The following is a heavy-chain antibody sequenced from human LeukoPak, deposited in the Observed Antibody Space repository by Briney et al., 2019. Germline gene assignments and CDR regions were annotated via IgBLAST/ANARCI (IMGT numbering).Heavy chain of an antibody. CDR3: ARVQGYSYGHIDY. J-gene: IGHJ4*02. Sequence: GASVKVSCKASGYTFTSYDINWVRQATGQGLEWMGWMNPNSGNTGYAQKFQGRVTMTRDTSISTAYMELSRLRSDDTAVYYCARVQGYSYGHIDYWGQGTLVTVSS. V-gene: IGHV1-8*02. CDR2: MNPNSGNT. CDR1: GYTFTSYD. D-gene: IGHD5-18*01.